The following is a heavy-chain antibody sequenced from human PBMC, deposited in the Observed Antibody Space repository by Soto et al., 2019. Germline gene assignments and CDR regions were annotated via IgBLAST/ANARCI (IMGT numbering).Heavy chain of an antibody. V-gene: IGHV4-31*03. CDR3: ARGSFSSTSSWFDP. Sequence: SETLSLTCTVSGGSITSGAYYWTWIRQPPGKGLEWIGYIYFSGSTYYNPSFQSRLTISVDTSKNQFSLKLNSVTAADTAVYYCARGSFSSTSSWFDPWGQGTLVTVSS. J-gene: IGHJ5*02. D-gene: IGHD6-6*01. CDR2: IYFSGST. CDR1: GGSITSGAYY.